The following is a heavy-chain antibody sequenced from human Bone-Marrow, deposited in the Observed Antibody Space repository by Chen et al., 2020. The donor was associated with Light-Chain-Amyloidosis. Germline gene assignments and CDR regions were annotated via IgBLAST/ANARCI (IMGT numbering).Heavy chain of an antibody. D-gene: IGHD5-12*01. J-gene: IGHJ4*02. CDR1: GYTFPNYW. CDR2: SYPDDSDS. V-gene: IGHV5-51*01. Sequence: EVQLEQSGPEVKKPGESLKISCKGSGYTFPNYWIGWVRQMPGKGLEWMGVSYPDDSDSRYSPSFEGQFTISADKSITTAYLQWRSLKASDTAMYYCARRRDGYNFDYWGQGTLVTVSS. CDR3: ARRRDGYNFDY.